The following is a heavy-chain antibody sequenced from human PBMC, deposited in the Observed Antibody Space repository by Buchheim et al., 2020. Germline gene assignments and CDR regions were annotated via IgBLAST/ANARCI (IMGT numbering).Heavy chain of an antibody. Sequence: QVRLQESGPGLVKPSQTLSLTCSVSGDSISSGGYYWSWIRQHPGGGLEWIGYIYYSGSPYYSPSLKSRLTISVDTSENQFSLMLSSVTAADTAVYFCAAGRAASRWLSPYYYYYMDVWGQGTT. D-gene: IGHD3-22*01. CDR2: IYYSGSP. CDR1: GDSISSGGYY. J-gene: IGHJ6*03. CDR3: AAGRAASRWLSPYYYYYMDV. V-gene: IGHV4-31*04.